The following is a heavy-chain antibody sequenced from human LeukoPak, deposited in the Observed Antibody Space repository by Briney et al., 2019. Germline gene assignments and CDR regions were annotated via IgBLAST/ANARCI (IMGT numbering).Heavy chain of an antibody. D-gene: IGHD3-10*01. V-gene: IGHV1-69*06. J-gene: IGHJ4*02. CDR2: VIPIFGTA. Sequence: SVKVSCKASGGSFSSYAISCVRQAPGQGLEWMGGVIPIFGTANYAQKFQGRVTITADKSTSTAYMELSSLRSEDTAVYYCARGGITMVRGVRRGAYYFDYWGQGTLVTVSS. CDR1: GGSFSSYA. CDR3: ARGGITMVRGVRRGAYYFDY.